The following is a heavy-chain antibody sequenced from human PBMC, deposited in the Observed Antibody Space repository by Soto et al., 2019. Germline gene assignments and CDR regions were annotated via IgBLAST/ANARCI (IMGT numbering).Heavy chain of an antibody. Sequence: GGSLRLSCAASGFTVSSNYMSWVRQAPGKGLEWVSVIYSGGSTYYADSVKGRFTISRDNSKNTLYLQMNSLRAEDTAVYYCARIAAHYYGMDVWGQGTTVTVSS. CDR3: ARIAAHYYGMDV. J-gene: IGHJ6*02. CDR2: IYSGGST. CDR1: GFTVSSNY. V-gene: IGHV3-53*01. D-gene: IGHD6-6*01.